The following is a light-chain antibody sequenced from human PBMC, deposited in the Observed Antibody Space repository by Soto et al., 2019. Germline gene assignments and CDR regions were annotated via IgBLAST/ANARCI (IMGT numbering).Light chain of an antibody. CDR1: QGISNY. Sequence: DLQMTQSPSSLSASVGDRVTITCRASQGISNYLAWYQQKPGKVPKLLIFAASTLHSGVPSRFSGSGSGTDFTLTISSLQPEDVATYYCQKYNSAPWTFGQGTKVEIK. CDR3: QKYNSAPWT. V-gene: IGKV1-27*01. CDR2: AAS. J-gene: IGKJ1*01.